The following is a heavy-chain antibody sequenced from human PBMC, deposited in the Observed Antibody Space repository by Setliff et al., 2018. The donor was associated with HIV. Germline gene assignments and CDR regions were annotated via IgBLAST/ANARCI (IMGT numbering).Heavy chain of an antibody. Sequence: GGSLRLSCAASGFTFSSYGMHWVRQAPGKGLEWVAFIRYDGSNKYYTDSVKGRFTISRDNSKNTLYLQMNSLRAEDTAVYYCAKIQNPQGYYYDSSGYYPHPGSPDYWGQGTLVTVSS. CDR3: AKIQNPQGYYYDSSGYYPHPGSPDY. D-gene: IGHD3-22*01. V-gene: IGHV3-30*02. J-gene: IGHJ4*02. CDR2: IRYDGSNK. CDR1: GFTFSSYG.